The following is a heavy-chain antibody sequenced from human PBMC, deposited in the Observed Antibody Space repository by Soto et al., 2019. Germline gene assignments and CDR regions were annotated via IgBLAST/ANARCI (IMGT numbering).Heavy chain of an antibody. CDR1: GFTFSSYA. CDR3: ARSEGYCSGGSCYSYYYYYGMDV. J-gene: IGHJ6*02. V-gene: IGHV3-30-3*01. Sequence: GGSLRLSCAASGFTFSSYAMHWVRQAPGKGLEWVAVISYDGSNKYYADSVKGRFTISRDNSKNTLYLQMNSLRAEDTAVYYCARSEGYCSGGSCYSYYYYYGMDVWGQGTTVTVSS. D-gene: IGHD2-15*01. CDR2: ISYDGSNK.